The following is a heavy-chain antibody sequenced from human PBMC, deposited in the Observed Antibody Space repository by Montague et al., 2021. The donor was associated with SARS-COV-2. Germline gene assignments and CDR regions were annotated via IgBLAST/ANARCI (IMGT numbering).Heavy chain of an antibody. J-gene: IGHJ5*02. CDR1: GYTFTTYN. CDR3: ATGRDVLVWFGELLES. CDR2: MNPNSGNT. D-gene: IGHD3-10*01. V-gene: IGHV1-8*01. Sequence: SVKVSCKASGYTFTTYNINWVRQARGQGLEWMGWMNPNSGNTNYALKFRGRVTMTRNPSISTAYMELGSLRSDDTAVYYCATGRDVLVWFGELLESWGQGTLVTVSS.